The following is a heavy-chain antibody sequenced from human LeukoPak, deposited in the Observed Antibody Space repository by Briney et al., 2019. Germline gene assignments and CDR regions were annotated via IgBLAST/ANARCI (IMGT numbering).Heavy chain of an antibody. D-gene: IGHD3-16*01. CDR2: INSDGSSA. Sequence: GGSLRLSCAASGFTFSSYWMHWVRQAPGKGLVWVSRINSDGSSATYAASVRGRFTMSRDNAKNTLNPQMNSLRAEDTAVYYCARDGGDRRLGAFDMWGQGTMVTVSS. J-gene: IGHJ3*02. CDR1: GFTFSSYW. V-gene: IGHV3-74*01. CDR3: ARDGGDRRLGAFDM.